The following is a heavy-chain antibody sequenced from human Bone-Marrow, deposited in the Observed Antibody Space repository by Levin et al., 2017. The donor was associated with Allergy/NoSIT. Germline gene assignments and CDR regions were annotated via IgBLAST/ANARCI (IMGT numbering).Heavy chain of an antibody. V-gene: IGHV4-30-4*01. CDR1: GGSISSGDYY. D-gene: IGHD1-20*01. J-gene: IGHJ5*02. CDR2: IYYSGST. CDR3: ARLGYNWNDAPPCGFDP. Sequence: SQTLSLTCTVSGGSISSGDYYWSWIRQPPGKGLEWIGYIYYSGSTYYNPSLKSRVTISVDTSKNQFSLKLSSVTAADTAVYYCARLGYNWNDAPPCGFDPWGQGTLVTVSS.